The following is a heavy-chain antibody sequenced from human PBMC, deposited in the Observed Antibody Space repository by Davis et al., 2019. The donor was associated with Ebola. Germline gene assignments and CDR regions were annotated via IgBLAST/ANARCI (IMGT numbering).Heavy chain of an antibody. CDR1: GVTFSSYN. CDR2: IKGKSDGGTT. D-gene: IGHD2-8*01. V-gene: IGHV3-15*01. CDR3: TTEILGYCTNGVCSN. Sequence: GESPNTPLAASGVTFSSYNFTWGRQAPGTGLEWVGRIKGKSDGGTTDYAAPVKGRFTISRDDSKNTLYLQMNSLKTEDTAVYYCTTEILGYCTNGVCSNWGQGTLVTVSS. J-gene: IGHJ4*02.